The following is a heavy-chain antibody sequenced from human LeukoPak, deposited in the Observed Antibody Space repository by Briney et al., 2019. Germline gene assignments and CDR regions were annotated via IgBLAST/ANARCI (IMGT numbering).Heavy chain of an antibody. CDR3: ARERWTNDWKYYFDY. J-gene: IGHJ4*02. CDR2: IWHDGSKT. Sequence: ESSLRLSCAGSGFTFSTYGTHWVRQTPGKGLEWVAVIWHDGSKTYYAESVKGRFTISRDNSKDTLYLELNSLRAEDTAVYYCARERWTNDWKYYFDYWGQGTLVTVSS. CDR1: GFTFSTYG. D-gene: IGHD1-1*01. V-gene: IGHV3-33*01.